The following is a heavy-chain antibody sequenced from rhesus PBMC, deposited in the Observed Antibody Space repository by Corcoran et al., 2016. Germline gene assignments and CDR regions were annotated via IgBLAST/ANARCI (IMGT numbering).Heavy chain of an antibody. V-gene: IGHV4-127*01. CDR3: ASFTATFYFDS. CDR2: IGGSRDTT. Sequence: QVQLQESGPGLVKPSETLSLTCAVSGYSISSAYGWTWIPPPPGKGLEWVGFIGGSRDTTNYNPSLKSRVTVSKDTSKNQFSLKLSSVSAADTAVYYCASFTATFYFDSWGQGVLVTVSS. CDR1: GYSISSAYG. D-gene: IGHD5-12*01. J-gene: IGHJ4*01.